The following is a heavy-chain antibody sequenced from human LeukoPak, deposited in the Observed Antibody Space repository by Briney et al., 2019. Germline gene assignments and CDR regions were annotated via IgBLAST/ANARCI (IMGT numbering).Heavy chain of an antibody. CDR3: ARASPTYYDSSGYYYDAFDI. J-gene: IGHJ3*02. Sequence: SETLSLTCAVYGGSFNGYYWSWIRQPPGKGLEWIGYIYYSGSTNYNPSLKSRVTISVDTSKNQFSLKLSSVTAADTAVYYCARASPTYYDSSGYYYDAFDIWGQGTMVTVSS. CDR1: GGSFNGYY. D-gene: IGHD3-22*01. V-gene: IGHV4-59*01. CDR2: IYYSGST.